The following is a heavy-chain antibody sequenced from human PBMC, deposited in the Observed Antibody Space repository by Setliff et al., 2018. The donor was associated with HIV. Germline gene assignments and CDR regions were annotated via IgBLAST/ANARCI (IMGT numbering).Heavy chain of an antibody. Sequence: GGSLRLSCAASGFTFSSYAMHWVRQAPGKGLEWVAVISYDGSNKYYADSVKGRFTISRDDSKNTVYLQMHSLRVEDTAVYYCARGVKWLDPWGQGTLVTVSS. CDR2: ISYDGSNK. V-gene: IGHV3-30*14. J-gene: IGHJ5*02. CDR1: GFTFSSYA. CDR3: ARGVKWLDP. D-gene: IGHD3-10*01.